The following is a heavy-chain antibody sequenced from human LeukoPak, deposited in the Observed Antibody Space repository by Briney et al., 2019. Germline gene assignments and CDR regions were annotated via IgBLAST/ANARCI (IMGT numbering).Heavy chain of an antibody. V-gene: IGHV4-38-2*02. Sequence: SETLSLTCTVSGDSISNYYWSWIRQPAGKGLEWIGSIYHSGSTYYNPSLKSRVTISVDTSKNLFSLKLSSVTAADTAVYYCASDSGFDYWGQGTLVTVSS. CDR1: GDSISNYY. CDR3: ASDSGFDY. CDR2: IYHSGST. J-gene: IGHJ4*02. D-gene: IGHD3-22*01.